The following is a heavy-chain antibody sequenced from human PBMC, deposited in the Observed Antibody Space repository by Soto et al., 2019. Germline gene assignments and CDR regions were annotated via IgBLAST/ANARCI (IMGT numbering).Heavy chain of an antibody. CDR3: ARDIDILTGYHYYGMDV. V-gene: IGHV1-18*04. CDR1: GYTFTSYG. J-gene: IGHJ6*02. CDR2: ISAYNGNT. D-gene: IGHD3-9*01. Sequence: QVQLVQSGAEVKKPGASVKVSCKASGYTFTSYGISWVRQAPGQGLEWMGWISAYNGNTNYAQKLQGRVTMTTDTSTSSAYMELRSLRSDDTAVYYCARDIDILTGYHYYGMDVWGQGTTVTVSS.